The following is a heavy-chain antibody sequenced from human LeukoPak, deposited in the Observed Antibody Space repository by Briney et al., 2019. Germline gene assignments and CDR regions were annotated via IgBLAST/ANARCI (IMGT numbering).Heavy chain of an antibody. D-gene: IGHD6-6*01. J-gene: IGHJ6*03. CDR1: GYTFSNYG. CDR2: IIPIFGTA. V-gene: IGHV1-69*13. Sequence: SVKVSCKASGYTFSNYGISWVRQAPGQGLEWMGGIIPIFGTANYAQKFQGRVTITADESTSTAYMELSSLRSEDTAVYYCASTSSSYYYYYYMDVWGKGTTVTVSS. CDR3: ASTSSSYYYYYYMDV.